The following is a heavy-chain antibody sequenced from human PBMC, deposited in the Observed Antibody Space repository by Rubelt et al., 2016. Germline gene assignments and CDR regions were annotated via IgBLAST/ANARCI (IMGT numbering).Heavy chain of an antibody. Sequence: QVQLVQSGAEVKKPGSSVKVSCKASGGTFSSYAISWVRQAPGQGLEWMGGIIPIFGTANYAQKFQGRVTITADKSTSTAYMELGSLRCEDTAVYYCASPPYDILTGYDYHYGMDVWGQGTTVTVSS. D-gene: IGHD3-9*01. CDR1: GGTFSSYA. CDR3: ASPPYDILTGYDYHYGMDV. CDR2: IIPIFGTA. J-gene: IGHJ6*02. V-gene: IGHV1-69*06.